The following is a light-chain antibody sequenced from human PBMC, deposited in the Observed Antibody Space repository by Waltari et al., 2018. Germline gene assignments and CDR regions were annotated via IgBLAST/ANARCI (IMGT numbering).Light chain of an antibody. J-gene: IGLJ3*02. CDR3: ILYMHTVISTWV. CDR1: SGSVSTNYY. V-gene: IGLV8-61*01. CDR2: NTN. Sequence: TVVTQEPSFSVSPGGTVTLTCGLTSGSVSTNYYPSWYQQTPGQAPRTLIYNTNTRSSGVPDRFSGSILGNRAALTITGAQADDESDYYCILYMHTVISTWVFGGGTKLTVL.